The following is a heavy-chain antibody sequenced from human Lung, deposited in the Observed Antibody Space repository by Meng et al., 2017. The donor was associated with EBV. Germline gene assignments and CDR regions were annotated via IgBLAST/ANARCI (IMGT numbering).Heavy chain of an antibody. CDR2: ISSGTST. D-gene: IGHD3-16*02. V-gene: IGHV3-21*03. Sequence: EVQLVESGGGLVKQGGSLRLSCGFFGVTFSSDGMRWVGRAPGKGLEWVSFISSGTSTYYADSVKGRFTISRDNDRSSLYLQMNSLRAEDTAVYYCARAFEGAADYDYIGGIYRDGHSDYQYHAMDVWGQGTTVTVS. CDR1: GVTFSSDG. CDR3: ARAFEGAADYDYIGGIYRDGHSDYQYHAMDV. J-gene: IGHJ6*02.